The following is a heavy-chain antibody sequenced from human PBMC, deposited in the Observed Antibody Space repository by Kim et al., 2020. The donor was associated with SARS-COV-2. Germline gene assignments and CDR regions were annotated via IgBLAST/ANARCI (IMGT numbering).Heavy chain of an antibody. CDR3: ASPQPIYGDYGAFDI. J-gene: IGHJ3*02. Sequence: AHSVTCRVTIPRDNSKNALYLQMNSLRAEDTAVYYCASPQPIYGDYGAFDIWGQGTMVTVSS. D-gene: IGHD4-17*01. V-gene: IGHV3-30*01.